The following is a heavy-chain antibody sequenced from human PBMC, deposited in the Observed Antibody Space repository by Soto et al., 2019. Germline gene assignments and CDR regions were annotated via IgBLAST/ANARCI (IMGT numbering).Heavy chain of an antibody. CDR1: GYPVTAYY. V-gene: IGHV1-2*02. Sequence: QLHLVQSGAVVKKPGASVTVSCSASGYPVTAYYMHWVRQAPGRGLEWMGGINPATGAAKYTQTFQGRGTLTRAPSTSTVSMEPSGPTSVDTAFFYCARGGGVGVAGSAAFDMWGQGTLVTVSS. CDR2: INPATGAA. CDR3: ARGGGVGVAGSAAFDM. D-gene: IGHD3-3*01. J-gene: IGHJ3*02.